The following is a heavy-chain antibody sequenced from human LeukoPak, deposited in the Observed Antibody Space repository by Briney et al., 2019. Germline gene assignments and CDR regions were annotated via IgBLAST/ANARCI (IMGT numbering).Heavy chain of an antibody. D-gene: IGHD3-10*01. CDR3: ARGKKLYGSGSYNY. Sequence: ASVKVSCKASGYTFTSYDINWVRQATGQGLEWMGWMNPNSGNTGYAQKFQGRVTMTRNTSISTAYMELSSLRSEDTAVYYCARGKKLYGSGSYNYWGQGTLVTVPS. J-gene: IGHJ4*02. CDR2: MNPNSGNT. CDR1: GYTFTSYD. V-gene: IGHV1-8*01.